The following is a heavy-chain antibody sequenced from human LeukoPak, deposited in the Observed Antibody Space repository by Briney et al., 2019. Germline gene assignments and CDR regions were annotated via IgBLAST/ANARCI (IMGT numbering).Heavy chain of an antibody. Sequence: RGSLRLSCAASGFNVSIYWMHWVRQAPGKGLGWVSRINSDGSRRMYADSVKGRFTISRDNAKNTLYLQMNSLRAEDTATYFCTRGGYCGADNCYSGGDYFDPWGQGTLVTVSS. CDR3: TRGGYCGADNCYSGGDYFDP. CDR2: INSDGSRR. V-gene: IGHV3-74*03. D-gene: IGHD2-15*01. CDR1: GFNVSIYW. J-gene: IGHJ5*02.